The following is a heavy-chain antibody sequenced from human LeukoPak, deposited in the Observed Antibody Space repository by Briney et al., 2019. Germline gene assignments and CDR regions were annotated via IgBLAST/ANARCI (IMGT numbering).Heavy chain of an antibody. CDR3: ASEASGYDQEEEDY. CDR2: ISSSSSYI. Sequence: PGGSLRLSCAASGFTFSSYSMNWVRQAPGKGLEWVSSISSSSSYIYYADSVKGRFTISRDNAKNSLYLQMNSLRAEDTAVYYCASEASGYDQEEEDYWGQGTLVTVSS. D-gene: IGHD5-12*01. CDR1: GFTFSSYS. V-gene: IGHV3-21*01. J-gene: IGHJ4*02.